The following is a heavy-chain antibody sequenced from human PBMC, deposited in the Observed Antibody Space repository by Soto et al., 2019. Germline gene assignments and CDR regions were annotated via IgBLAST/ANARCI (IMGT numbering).Heavy chain of an antibody. Sequence: GASVKVSCKTSGYTFTDYYMHWVRQAPGQGFEWVGGINPKSGGPKYVPKFQGRVTVTRDTSTSTAYMELNRLTSDDTAVYYCASEDCRNTNCLKGFDYWGQGTLITVSS. V-gene: IGHV1-2*02. J-gene: IGHJ4*02. D-gene: IGHD2-15*01. CDR1: GYTFTDYY. CDR2: INPKSGGP. CDR3: ASEDCRNTNCLKGFDY.